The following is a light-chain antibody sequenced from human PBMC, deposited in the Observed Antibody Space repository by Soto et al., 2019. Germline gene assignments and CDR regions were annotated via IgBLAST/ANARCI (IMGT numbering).Light chain of an antibody. CDR2: NSN. V-gene: IGLV1-44*01. CDR3: AAWDDSLKGWV. Sequence: QSVLTQPPSASGTPGQRVTISCSGSTSNIGSKAVNWYQQVPGTAPQLLIYNSNQRPSGVPDRFSGSKSGTSASLAISGLQSEDEADYHCAAWDDSLKGWVFGGGTKLTVL. J-gene: IGLJ3*02. CDR1: TSNIGSKA.